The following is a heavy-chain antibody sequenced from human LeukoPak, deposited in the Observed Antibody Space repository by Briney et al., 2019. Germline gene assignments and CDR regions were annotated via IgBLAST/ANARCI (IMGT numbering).Heavy chain of an antibody. CDR3: ARRRGYSSGWGGFDI. CDR2: ISSSGSTI. CDR1: GFTFSSYS. V-gene: IGHV3-48*04. J-gene: IGHJ3*02. Sequence: GGSLRLSCAASGFTFSSYSMNWVRQAPGKGLEWVSYISSSGSTIYYADSVKGRFTISRDNAKNSLYLQMNSLRAEDTAVYYCARRRGYSSGWGGFDIWGQGTMVTVSS. D-gene: IGHD6-19*01.